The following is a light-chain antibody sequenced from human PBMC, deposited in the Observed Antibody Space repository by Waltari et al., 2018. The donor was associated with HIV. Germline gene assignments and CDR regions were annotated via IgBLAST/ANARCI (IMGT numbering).Light chain of an antibody. CDR2: QVN. Sequence: QSALTQPPSASGSPGQTATISCTGSSSDIGSHDYVSWYQQRPGRAPTLLIFQVNKPPSGISDRFSGSKSDNTASLIVAGLQAEDEATYYCTSYVGNNNILFGGGTKLSVL. V-gene: IGLV2-8*01. CDR3: TSYVGNNNIL. J-gene: IGLJ2*01. CDR1: SSDIGSHDY.